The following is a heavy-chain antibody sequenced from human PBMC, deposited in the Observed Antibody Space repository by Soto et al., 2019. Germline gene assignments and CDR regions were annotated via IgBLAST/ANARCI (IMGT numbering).Heavy chain of an antibody. CDR1: GFTFNNSG. J-gene: IGHJ6*02. Sequence: GSLRLSCRVSGFTFNNSGMHWVRQAPGKGLEWMAVISYDGSDKYYADSVKGRVIISRDNSKNTLNLEMNSLRAEDTAIYYCVKDRVPGAYGNYYGMDVWGQGTTVTVSS. CDR3: VKDRVPGAYGNYYGMDV. V-gene: IGHV3-30*18. D-gene: IGHD5-12*01. CDR2: ISYDGSDK.